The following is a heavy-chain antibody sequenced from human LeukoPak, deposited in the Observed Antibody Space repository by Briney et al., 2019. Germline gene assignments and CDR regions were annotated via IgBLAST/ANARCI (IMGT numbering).Heavy chain of an antibody. Sequence: QTGGSLRLSCAASGFTFSSYEMNWVHQAPGKGLEWVSYISSSGSTIYYADSVKGRFTISRDNAKNSLYLQMNSLRAEDTAVYYCARDSPHYYGSGSYYTILDYWGQGTLVTVSS. CDR2: ISSSGSTI. V-gene: IGHV3-48*03. CDR3: ARDSPHYYGSGSYYTILDY. D-gene: IGHD3-10*01. J-gene: IGHJ4*02. CDR1: GFTFSSYE.